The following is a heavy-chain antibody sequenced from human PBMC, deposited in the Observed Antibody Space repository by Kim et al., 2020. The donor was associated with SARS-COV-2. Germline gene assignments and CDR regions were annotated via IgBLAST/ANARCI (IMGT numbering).Heavy chain of an antibody. CDR3: ARNRRGYSWSFDY. V-gene: IGHV4-34*01. D-gene: IGHD6-13*01. J-gene: IGHJ4*02. CDR2: INHSGST. Sequence: SETLSLTCAVYGGSFSGYYWSWIRQPPGKGLEWIGEINHSGSTNYNPSLKSRVTISVDTSKNQFSLKLSSVTAADTAVYYCARNRRGYSWSFDYWGQGTLVIVSS. CDR1: GGSFSGYY.